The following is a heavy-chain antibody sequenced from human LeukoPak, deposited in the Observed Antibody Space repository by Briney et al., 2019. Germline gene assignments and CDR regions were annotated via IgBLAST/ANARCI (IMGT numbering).Heavy chain of an antibody. V-gene: IGHV4-61*02. J-gene: IGHJ3*02. Sequence: SQTLSLTCAVSGGSISSGRYYWSWLRQPAGKGLEWIARIYIRGSTNYNPSLKSRVTISVDTSKNQFSLKLSSVTAADTAVYYCARQGQGYDFWSGRGDAFDIWGQGTKVTVSS. D-gene: IGHD3-3*01. CDR1: GGSISSGRYY. CDR3: ARQGQGYDFWSGRGDAFDI. CDR2: IYIRGST.